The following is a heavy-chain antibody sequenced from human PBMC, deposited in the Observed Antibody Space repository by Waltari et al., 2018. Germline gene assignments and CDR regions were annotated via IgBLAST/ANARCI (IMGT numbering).Heavy chain of an antibody. J-gene: IGHJ6*02. CDR1: GGSISSSSYY. CDR3: ASPVGATPTYYYYGMDV. V-gene: IGHV4-39*07. D-gene: IGHD1-26*01. Sequence: QLQLQESGPGLVKPSETLSLTCTVSGGSISSSSYYWGWIRQPPGKGLEWIGSIYYSGSTYYNPSVKSLVTIAVDTSKNQFSLKLSSVTAADTAGYYCASPVGATPTYYYYGMDVWGQGTTVTVSS. CDR2: IYYSGST.